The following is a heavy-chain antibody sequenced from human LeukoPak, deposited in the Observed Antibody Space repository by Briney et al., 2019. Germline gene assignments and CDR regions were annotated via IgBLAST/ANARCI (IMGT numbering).Heavy chain of an antibody. J-gene: IGHJ4*02. D-gene: IGHD2-15*01. CDR3: ARHRSRYCSGGSCTGYYFDY. CDR2: IYPGDSDT. CDR1: GYSFTSYW. V-gene: IGHV5-51*01. Sequence: GESLKISCKGSGYSFTSYWIGWVRQMPGKGLEWMGIIYPGDSDTRYSPSFQGQVTISADKSISTAYPQWSSLKASDTAMYYCARHRSRYCSGGSCTGYYFDYWGQGTLVTVSS.